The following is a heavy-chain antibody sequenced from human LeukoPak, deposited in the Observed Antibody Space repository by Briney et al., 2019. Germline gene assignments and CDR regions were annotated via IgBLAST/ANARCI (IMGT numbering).Heavy chain of an antibody. CDR2: IRSDGHGD. CDR3: VKEYGSGLLDY. V-gene: IGHV3-30*02. D-gene: IGHD3-10*01. Sequence: GGSLRLSCTASGFTFDIYGMHWVRQTPGKGLEWVAFIRSDGHGDNYADSVRGRFTISRDNSKNTLDLQMNSLRPEDTAVYYCVKEYGSGLLDYWGQGTLVTVSS. J-gene: IGHJ4*02. CDR1: GFTFDIYG.